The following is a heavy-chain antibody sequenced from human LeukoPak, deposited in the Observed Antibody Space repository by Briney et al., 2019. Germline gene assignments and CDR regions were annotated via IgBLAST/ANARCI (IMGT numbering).Heavy chain of an antibody. CDR2: ISSSGSTI. CDR1: GSTFNKAW. D-gene: IGHD3-9*01. Sequence: GGSLRLSCTASGSTFNKAWMSWVRQAPGKGLEWVSYISSSGSTIYYADSVKGRFTISRDNAKNSLYLQMNSLRAEDTAVYYCARDARRRYFDWFRYYYYMDVWGKGTTVTISS. J-gene: IGHJ6*03. CDR3: ARDARRRYFDWFRYYYYMDV. V-gene: IGHV3-11*01.